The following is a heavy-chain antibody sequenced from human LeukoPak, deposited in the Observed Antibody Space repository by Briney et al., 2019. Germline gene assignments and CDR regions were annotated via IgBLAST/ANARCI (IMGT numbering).Heavy chain of an antibody. CDR2: INSDGSSI. CDR1: GFTFSSYW. D-gene: IGHD5-18*01. CDR3: ARDLLGYSYDAYYFDF. V-gene: IGHV3-74*01. J-gene: IGHJ4*02. Sequence: GGSLRLSCAASGFTFSSYWMHWVRQAPGKGLVWVSRINSDGSSISYADSVKGRFTISRDNAKNTLYLQMNSLRAEDTAVYYCARDLLGYSYDAYYFDFWGQGTLVTVSS.